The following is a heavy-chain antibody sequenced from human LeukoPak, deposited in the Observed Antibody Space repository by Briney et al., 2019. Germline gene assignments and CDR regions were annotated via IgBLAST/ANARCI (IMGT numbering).Heavy chain of an antibody. V-gene: IGHV4-59*08. CDR1: GGSISSSY. Sequence: SETLSLTCTVSGGSISSSYWSWIRQPPGKGLELIGNIYYSGSTNYNASLKSRVTISIDTSKNQFSLKLSSVTAADTAVYYCARRGVVLPNFFDPWGQGTLVTVSS. CDR3: ARRGVVLPNFFDP. J-gene: IGHJ5*02. CDR2: IYYSGST. D-gene: IGHD2-15*01.